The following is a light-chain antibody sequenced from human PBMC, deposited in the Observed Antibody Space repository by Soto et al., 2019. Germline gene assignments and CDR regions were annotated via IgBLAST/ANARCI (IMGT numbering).Light chain of an antibody. CDR2: DVS. J-gene: IGLJ1*01. Sequence: PQPASVSGSPRQAITISCTGTNNDIGGYKYVSWYQQHPGKAPKLMIYDVSNRPSGVSNRFSGSKSGNTATLTISGLQGEDEAEYYCSSYTGGSTYVFGTGTKVTVL. CDR1: NNDIGGYKY. V-gene: IGLV2-14*01. CDR3: SSYTGGSTYV.